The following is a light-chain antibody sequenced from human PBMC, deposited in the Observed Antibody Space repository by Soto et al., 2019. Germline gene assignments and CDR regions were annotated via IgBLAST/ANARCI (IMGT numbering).Light chain of an antibody. Sequence: QSALTQPASVSGSPGQSITISCTGTNNDVGGFNFVSWYQQRPGKVPKLLIYDVDDRPSGVSNRFSGSRSANTASLTISGLQAEDEADYYCSLYTSRSTVIFGGGTKLTVL. V-gene: IGLV2-14*01. CDR3: SLYTSRSTVI. CDR1: NNDVGGFNF. CDR2: DVD. J-gene: IGLJ2*01.